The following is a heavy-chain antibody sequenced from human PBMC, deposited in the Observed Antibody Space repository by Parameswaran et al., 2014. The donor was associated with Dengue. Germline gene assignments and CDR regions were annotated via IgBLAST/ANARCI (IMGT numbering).Heavy chain of an antibody. J-gene: IGHJ4*02. V-gene: IGHV4-59*01. D-gene: IGHD2-21*01. CDR3: ATIIFKYRHVNGVVDN. CDR2: VYHIGSP. Sequence: VRQAPGKALEWIGHVYHIGSPYYNPSLQSRLSMSMDTSKNQFSLELNSVTAADTAVYYCATIIFKYRHVNGVVDNWGQGTLVTVSS.